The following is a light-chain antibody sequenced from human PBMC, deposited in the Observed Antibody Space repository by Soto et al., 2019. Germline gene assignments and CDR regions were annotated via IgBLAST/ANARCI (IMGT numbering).Light chain of an antibody. J-gene: IGLJ2*01. CDR3: AAWDDSLSVV. Sequence: QLVLTQPPSASGTPGQRVTISCSGSSSNIGSNTVNWYQQLPGTAPKLLIYSNNQRPSGVPDRFSGSKSGTSASLAISGLHSEDEAGYYCAAWDDSLSVVFGGGTQLTVL. V-gene: IGLV1-44*01. CDR1: SSNIGSNT. CDR2: SNN.